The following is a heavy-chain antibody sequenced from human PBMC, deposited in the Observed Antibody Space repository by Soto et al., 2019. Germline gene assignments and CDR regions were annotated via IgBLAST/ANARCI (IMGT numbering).Heavy chain of an antibody. V-gene: IGHV5-51*01. CDR1: GYTFSSCW. J-gene: IGHJ3*02. D-gene: IGHD5-12*01. Sequence: GESLKISCKGSGYTFSSCWIGWVRQMPGKGLEWIGIIYPGDSDTRYGPSFQGQVTISADKSISTAYLQWSSLKASDTAMYYCARLTRRDGYNYPRFDIWGQGTMFTVSS. CDR3: ARLTRRDGYNYPRFDI. CDR2: IYPGDSDT.